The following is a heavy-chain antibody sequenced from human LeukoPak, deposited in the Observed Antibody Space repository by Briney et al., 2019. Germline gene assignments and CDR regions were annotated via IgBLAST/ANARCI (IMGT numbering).Heavy chain of an antibody. D-gene: IGHD1-7*01. V-gene: IGHV4-34*01. J-gene: IGHJ3*02. Sequence: NPSETLSLTCAVYGGSFSDFYWSWIRQPPGKGLEWIGEVNHSGSTNYNPSLKSRVTISVDTSKNQFSLKLSSVTAADTAVYYCARSTGNYGGEAFDIWGQGTMVTVSS. CDR2: VNHSGST. CDR3: ARSTGNYGGEAFDI. CDR1: GGSFSDFY.